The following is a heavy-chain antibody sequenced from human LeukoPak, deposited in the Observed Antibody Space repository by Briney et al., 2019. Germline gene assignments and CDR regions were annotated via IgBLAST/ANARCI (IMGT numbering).Heavy chain of an antibody. CDR2: MSRNSGSI. CDR1: GFTLDDYA. J-gene: IGHJ4*02. Sequence: GGSLRLSCAASGFTLDDYAMHWVRQPPGKGLEWVSGMSRNSGSIVYADSVKGRFSISRDNAKNSLYLQMNSLRAEDTALYDCAKDGLWGQGTLVTVSS. CDR3: AKDGL. V-gene: IGHV3-9*01.